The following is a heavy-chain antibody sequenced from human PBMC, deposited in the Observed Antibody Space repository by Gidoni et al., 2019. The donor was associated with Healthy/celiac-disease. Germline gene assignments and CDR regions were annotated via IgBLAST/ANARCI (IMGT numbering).Heavy chain of an antibody. CDR2: INSDGSST. J-gene: IGHJ3*02. CDR1: GFTFRSYW. CDR3: ARDIGSGYSDDAFDI. Sequence: EVQLVESGGGLVQPGGSLSLSCAAPGFTFRSYWLHWVRQAPGKGLVWVSRINSDGSSTSYADSVKGRFTISRDNAKNTLYLQMNSLRAEDTAVYYCARDIGSGYSDDAFDIWGQGTMVTVSS. D-gene: IGHD3-22*01. V-gene: IGHV3-74*01.